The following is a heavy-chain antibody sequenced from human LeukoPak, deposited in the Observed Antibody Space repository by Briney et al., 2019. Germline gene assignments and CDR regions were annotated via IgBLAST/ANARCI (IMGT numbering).Heavy chain of an antibody. J-gene: IGHJ4*02. V-gene: IGHV1-69*01. CDR3: ARVRLSSGIPSYFDY. D-gene: IGHD1-14*01. CDR2: IIPIFGTA. CDR1: GGTFSSYA. Sequence: SVKVSCKASGGTFSSYAISWVRQAPGQGLEWMGGIIPIFGTANYAQKFQGRVTITADESTSTAYMELSSLRSEDTAVYYCARVRLSSGIPSYFDYWGQGTLVTVSS.